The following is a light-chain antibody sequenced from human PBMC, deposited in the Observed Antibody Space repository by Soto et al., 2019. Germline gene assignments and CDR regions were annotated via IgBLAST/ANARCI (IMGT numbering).Light chain of an antibody. CDR1: QSISSW. Sequence: DIQMTQSPSTLSASVGYRVTITCRASQSISSWLAWYQQKPGKAPKLLIYDASSLESGVPSRFSGSGSGTEFTLTISSLQPDDFATYYCQQYNSEPWTFGQGPKVEIK. CDR3: QQYNSEPWT. CDR2: DAS. V-gene: IGKV1-5*01. J-gene: IGKJ1*01.